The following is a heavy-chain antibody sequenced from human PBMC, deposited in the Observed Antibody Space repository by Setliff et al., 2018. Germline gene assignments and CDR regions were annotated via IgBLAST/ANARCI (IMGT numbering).Heavy chain of an antibody. V-gene: IGHV4-34*01. CDR1: GGSFSGYY. D-gene: IGHD3-3*01. CDR3: ARERMYYNFWSGYSDY. Sequence: SETLSLTCAVYGGSFSGYYWSWIRQPPGKGLEWIGSIYYSGSTYYNPSLKSRVTISVDTSKNQFSLKLSSVTAADTAVYYCARERMYYNFWSGYSDYWGQGTLVTVS. CDR2: IYYSGST. J-gene: IGHJ4*02.